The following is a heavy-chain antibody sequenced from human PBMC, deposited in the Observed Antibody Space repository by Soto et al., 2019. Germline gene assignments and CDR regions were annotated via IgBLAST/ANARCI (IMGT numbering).Heavy chain of an antibody. D-gene: IGHD3-22*01. V-gene: IGHV1-18*01. J-gene: IGHJ5*02. CDR2: ISAYNGNT. CDR3: AKETGQITMIGAWSWFDP. Sequence: QVQLVQSGAEVKKPGASVKVSCKASGYTFTSYGISWVRQAPGQGLEWMGWISAYNGNTNYAQKLQGRVTMTTDTSTSTAYMELTSLRSDDTAVYYCAKETGQITMIGAWSWFDPWGQGTLVTVSS. CDR1: GYTFTSYG.